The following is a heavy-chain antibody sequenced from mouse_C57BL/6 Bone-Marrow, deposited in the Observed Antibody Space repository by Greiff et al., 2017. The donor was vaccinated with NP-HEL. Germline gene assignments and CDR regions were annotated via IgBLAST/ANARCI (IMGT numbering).Heavy chain of an antibody. V-gene: IGHV5-6*01. CDR2: ISSGGSYT. CDR1: GFTFSSYG. J-gene: IGHJ2*01. CDR3: ARHSFIYYDYYFDY. Sequence: EVQVVESGGDLVKPGGSLKLSCAASGFTFSSYGMSWVRQTPDKRLEWVATISSGGSYTYYPDSVKGRFTISRDNAKNTLYLQMSSLKSEDTAMYYCARHSFIYYDYYFDYWGQGTTLTVAS. D-gene: IGHD2-4*01.